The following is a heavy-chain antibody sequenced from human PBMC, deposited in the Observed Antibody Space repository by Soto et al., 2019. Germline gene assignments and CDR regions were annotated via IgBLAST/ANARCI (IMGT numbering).Heavy chain of an antibody. D-gene: IGHD3-9*01. CDR2: IIPIFGTA. V-gene: IGHV1-69*13. Sequence: ASVKGSCKASGGTFSGYAISWVRQAPGQGLEWMGGIIPIFGTANYAQKFQGRVTITADESTSTAYVELSSLRSEDTAVYYCALTADLYYYYGMDVWGQGTTVTVSS. CDR1: GGTFSGYA. J-gene: IGHJ6*02. CDR3: ALTADLYYYYGMDV.